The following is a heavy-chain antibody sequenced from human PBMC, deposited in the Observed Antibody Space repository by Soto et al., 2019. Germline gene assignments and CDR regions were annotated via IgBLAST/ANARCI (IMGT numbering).Heavy chain of an antibody. J-gene: IGHJ6*02. Sequence: QVPLVQSGAEVKKPGASVKVSCKASGYTFTSYGISWVRQAPGQGLEWMGWISAYNGNTNYAQKLQGRVTMTTDTSTSTAYMELRSLRSDDTAVYYCARGHLSSGWTGHYYYYGMDVWGQGTTVTVSS. V-gene: IGHV1-18*01. CDR3: ARGHLSSGWTGHYYYYGMDV. CDR2: ISAYNGNT. D-gene: IGHD6-19*01. CDR1: GYTFTSYG.